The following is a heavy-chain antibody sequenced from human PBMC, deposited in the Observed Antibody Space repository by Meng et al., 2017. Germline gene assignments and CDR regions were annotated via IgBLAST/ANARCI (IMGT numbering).Heavy chain of an antibody. Sequence: QVERVHSGSELTKPGASVRVSCKDSGYSFTSYAMNLVRQAPGPGREWMGLINTNTGNPTYAQGFTGRFVFSLDTSVSTAYLQISSLKAEDTAVYYCARLVAGTFGQLFDPWGQGTLVTVSS. CDR3: ARLVAGTFGQLFDP. D-gene: IGHD2-15*01. CDR2: INTNTGNP. V-gene: IGHV7-4-1*02. CDR1: GYSFTSYA. J-gene: IGHJ5*02.